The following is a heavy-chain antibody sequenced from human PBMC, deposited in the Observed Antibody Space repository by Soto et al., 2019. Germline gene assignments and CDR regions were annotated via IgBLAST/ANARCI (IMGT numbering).Heavy chain of an antibody. D-gene: IGHD2-8*01. Sequence: SETLSLTCAVYGGSFSGYYWSWIRQPPGKGLEWIGEINHSGSTNYNPSLKSRVTISVDTSKNQFSLKLSSVTAADTAVYYCARDIVLMVYARTVFDPWGQGTLVTVS. CDR1: GGSFSGYY. V-gene: IGHV4-34*01. CDR2: INHSGST. CDR3: ARDIVLMVYARTVFDP. J-gene: IGHJ5*02.